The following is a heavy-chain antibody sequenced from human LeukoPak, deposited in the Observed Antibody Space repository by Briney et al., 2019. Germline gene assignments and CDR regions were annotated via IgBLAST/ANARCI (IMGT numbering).Heavy chain of an antibody. CDR2: ISGSGGST. CDR1: GFTFSSYA. Sequence: GGSLRLSCVVSGFTFSSYAMSWVRQAPGKGLEWVSAISGSGGSTYYADSVKGRFTISRDNSKNTLYLQMNSLRAEDTAVYYCAKYRQEVRDWFDPWGQGTLVTVSS. J-gene: IGHJ5*02. CDR3: AKYRQEVRDWFDP. D-gene: IGHD1-1*01. V-gene: IGHV3-23*01.